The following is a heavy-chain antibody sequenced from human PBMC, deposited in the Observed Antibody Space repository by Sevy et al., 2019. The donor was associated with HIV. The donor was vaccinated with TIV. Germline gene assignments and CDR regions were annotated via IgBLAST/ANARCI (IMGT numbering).Heavy chain of an antibody. Sequence: GGSLRLSCAASGFTFSSYAMSWVRQAPGKGLEWVSAISGSGGSTYYADSVKGRFTISRDNSKNTLYLQMNSLRAGDTAVYYCAKEVVKYYYGSGSTFDYWGQGTLVTVSS. D-gene: IGHD3-10*01. V-gene: IGHV3-23*01. J-gene: IGHJ4*02. CDR3: AKEVVKYYYGSGSTFDY. CDR2: ISGSGGST. CDR1: GFTFSSYA.